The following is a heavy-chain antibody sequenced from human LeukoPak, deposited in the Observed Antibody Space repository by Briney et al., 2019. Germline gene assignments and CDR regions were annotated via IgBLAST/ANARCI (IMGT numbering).Heavy chain of an antibody. Sequence: GGSLRLSCAASGFSFSDAWMSWVRQAPGKGLEWVGRIKSKTSGGAADYATPVRDRFTISRDDSKTTVYLQMNSLKTEDTAVYYCTWTPFRGVIGGRWGQGTLVTVSS. V-gene: IGHV3-15*01. CDR3: TWTPFRGVIGGR. J-gene: IGHJ4*02. D-gene: IGHD3-10*01. CDR2: IKSKTSGGAA. CDR1: GFSFSDAW.